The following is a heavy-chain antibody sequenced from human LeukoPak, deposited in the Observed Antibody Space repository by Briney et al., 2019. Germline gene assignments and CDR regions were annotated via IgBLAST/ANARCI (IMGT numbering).Heavy chain of an antibody. Sequence: SEILSLTCTVSGGSISSSSYYWGWIRQPPGKGLEWIGSIYYSGSTYYNPSLKSRVTISVDTSKNQFSLKLSSVTAADTAVYYCARDTYYYDSSGYPPRFDYWGQGTLVTVSS. D-gene: IGHD3-22*01. CDR3: ARDTYYYDSSGYPPRFDY. J-gene: IGHJ4*02. CDR1: GGSISSSSYY. V-gene: IGHV4-39*02. CDR2: IYYSGST.